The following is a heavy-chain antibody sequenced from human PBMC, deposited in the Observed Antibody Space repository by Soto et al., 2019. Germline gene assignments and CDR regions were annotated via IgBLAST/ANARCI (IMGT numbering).Heavy chain of an antibody. Sequence: GESLKISCESSGYTFASYWISWVRQMPGKGLEWMGRIDPSDSYTNYSPSFQGHVTISADKSISTAYLQWSSLKASDTAMYYCARRTFIASYYGMDVWGQGTTVTV. CDR3: ARRTFIASYYGMDV. CDR2: IDPSDSYT. D-gene: IGHD6-13*01. V-gene: IGHV5-10-1*01. CDR1: GYTFASYW. J-gene: IGHJ6*02.